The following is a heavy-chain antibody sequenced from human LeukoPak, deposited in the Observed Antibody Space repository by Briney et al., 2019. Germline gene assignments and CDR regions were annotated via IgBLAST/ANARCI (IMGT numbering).Heavy chain of an antibody. CDR2: IYYSGST. V-gene: IGHV4-59*01. CDR3: ARTFSGSYYYYGMDV. D-gene: IGHD1-26*01. J-gene: IGHJ6*02. Sequence: SETLSLTCTVSGGSISDYYWSWIRQPPGKGLEWIGYIYYSGSTNYNPSLKSRVTISVDTSKNQFSLKLSSVTAADTAIYYCARTFSGSYYYYGMDVWGQGTTVTASS. CDR1: GGSISDYY.